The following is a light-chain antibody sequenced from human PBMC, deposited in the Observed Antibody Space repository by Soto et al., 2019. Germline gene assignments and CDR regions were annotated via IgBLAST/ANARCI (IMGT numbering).Light chain of an antibody. J-gene: IGKJ1*01. CDR2: GAS. V-gene: IGKV3-15*01. CDR3: QQYNNWPRT. CDR1: QSVSSN. Sequence: EIVMTQSPATLSVSAGERATVSCRASQSVSSNLAWYQQKPGQAPRLLIYGASTRATGIPARFSGSGSGTEFTLTISSLHSEDFAVYYCQQYNNWPRTFGQGTKVDIK.